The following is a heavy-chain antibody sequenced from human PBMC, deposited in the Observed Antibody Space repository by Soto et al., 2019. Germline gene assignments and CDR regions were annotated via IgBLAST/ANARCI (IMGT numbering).Heavy chain of an antibody. CDR1: GFTFSSYA. J-gene: IGHJ4*02. V-gene: IGHV3-30-3*01. D-gene: IGHD3-10*01. Sequence: QVQLVESGGGLVQPGRSLRLSCAASGFTFSSYAMHWVRQAPGKGLEWVAVISYDGSNKYYADSVKGRFTISRDNSKNTPYLQMNSLRAEDTAVYYCARDLLAWFGKQADYWGQGTLVTVSS. CDR2: ISYDGSNK. CDR3: ARDLLAWFGKQADY.